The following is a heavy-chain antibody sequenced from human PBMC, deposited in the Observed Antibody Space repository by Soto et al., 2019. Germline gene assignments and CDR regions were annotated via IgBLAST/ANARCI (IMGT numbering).Heavy chain of an antibody. CDR2: FWSTGAT. CDR1: GDSIRSGTYS. CDR3: GRSPLAFFAY. V-gene: IGHV4-39*01. Sequence: TSETLSLTCTVSGDSIRSGTYSWDWLRQSPGKGLEWIGCFWSTGATYYNPSLKGRLTISLDTSKNQFSLNLNSVTAADTAVYYGGRSPLAFFAYGGKGTLVPVSS. J-gene: IGHJ4*02. D-gene: IGHD6-13*01.